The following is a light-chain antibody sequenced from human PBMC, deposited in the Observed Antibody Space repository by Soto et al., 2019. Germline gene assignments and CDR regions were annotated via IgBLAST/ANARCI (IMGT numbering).Light chain of an antibody. J-gene: IGKJ1*01. CDR1: QSLGNR. V-gene: IGKV1-5*01. CDR2: DAS. CDR3: QQYNAYSWA. Sequence: DIQMTQSPSTLSPSVGDRVTITCRASQSLGNRLAWYQQKPGKAPKVLIYDASSLESGVPSRFSGSGSGTEYTLTISSLQPDDFATYYCQQYNAYSWAFGQGTKVDIK.